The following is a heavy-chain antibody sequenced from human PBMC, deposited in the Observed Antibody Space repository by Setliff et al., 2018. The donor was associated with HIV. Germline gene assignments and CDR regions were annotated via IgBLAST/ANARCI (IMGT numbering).Heavy chain of an antibody. V-gene: IGHV4-39*07. Sequence: PSETLSLTCTVSGGSISSYYWGWIRQPPGKGLEWIGNIYSTGSGRTYYNPFLWSRASISMDKPRNYFSLEMASMTAADTAVYFCVRNHEWALGTWGQGLLVTVSS. CDR2: IYSTGSGRT. J-gene: IGHJ5*02. CDR1: GGSISSYY. D-gene: IGHD1-26*01. CDR3: VRNHEWALGT.